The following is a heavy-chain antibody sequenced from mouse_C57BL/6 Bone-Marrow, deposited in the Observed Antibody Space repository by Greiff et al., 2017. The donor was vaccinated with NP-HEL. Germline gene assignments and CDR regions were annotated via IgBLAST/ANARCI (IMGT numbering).Heavy chain of an antibody. Sequence: EVQGVESGGGLVQPKGSLKLSCAASGFSFNTYAMNWVRQAPGKGLEWVARIRSKSNNYATYYADSVKDRFTISRDDSESMLYLQMNNLKTEDTAMYYCVRHRYYYGSSYGAYWGQGTLVTVSA. J-gene: IGHJ3*01. CDR1: GFSFNTYA. CDR3: VRHRYYYGSSYGAY. D-gene: IGHD1-1*01. CDR2: IRSKSNNYAT. V-gene: IGHV10-1*01.